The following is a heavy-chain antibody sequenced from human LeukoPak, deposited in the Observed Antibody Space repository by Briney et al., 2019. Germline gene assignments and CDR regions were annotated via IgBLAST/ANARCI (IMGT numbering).Heavy chain of an antibody. Sequence: GGSLRLSCAASGFTVSSNYMIWVRQAPGKGLEWVSVIYSGGDTYYADSVKGRFTISRDNSKNTVYLQVNSLRAEDTAVYYCARRSTVTRDVDIWGQGTMVTVSS. CDR2: IYSGGDT. V-gene: IGHV3-66*04. CDR3: ARRSTVTRDVDI. D-gene: IGHD4-17*01. J-gene: IGHJ3*02. CDR1: GFTVSSNY.